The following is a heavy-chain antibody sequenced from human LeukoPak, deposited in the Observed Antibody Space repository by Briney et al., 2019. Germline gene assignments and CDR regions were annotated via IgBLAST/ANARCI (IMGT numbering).Heavy chain of an antibody. CDR1: GYTFTDYY. CDR3: ARGYPYVPSY. D-gene: IGHD3-16*01. J-gene: IGHJ4*02. CDR2: MNPNSGNT. Sequence: ASVKVSCKASGYTFTDYYMHWVRQAPGQGLEWMGWMNPNSGNTGYAQKFQGRVTITRNTSISTAYMELSSLRSEDTAVYYCARGYPYVPSYWGQGTLVTVSS. V-gene: IGHV1-8*03.